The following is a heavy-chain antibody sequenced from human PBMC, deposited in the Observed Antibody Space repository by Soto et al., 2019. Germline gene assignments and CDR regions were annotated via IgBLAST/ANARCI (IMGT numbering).Heavy chain of an antibody. J-gene: IGHJ4*02. D-gene: IGHD3-10*01. Sequence: QVQLVESGGGVDQPGRSLRLSCAASGFTFSSYGMHWVRQAPGKGLEWVAVISYDGSNKYYADSVKGRFTISRDNSKNTLYLQMNCLRAEDTAVYYCAKDNYGGSQTFDYWGQGTLVTVSS. CDR2: ISYDGSNK. CDR3: AKDNYGGSQTFDY. V-gene: IGHV3-30*18. CDR1: GFTFSSYG.